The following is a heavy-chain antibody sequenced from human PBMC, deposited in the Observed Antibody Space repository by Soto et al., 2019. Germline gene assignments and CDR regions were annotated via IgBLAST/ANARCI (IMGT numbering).Heavy chain of an antibody. Sequence: GGSLRLSCAASGFTFSSYAMTCVRQAPGKGLEWVSTISGTGGNTYYADSVKGRFTISRDNSKNTVYLQMNSLRAEDTAVYYCVKAVYLLDFDYWGQGTLVTVSS. D-gene: IGHD1-20*01. CDR2: ISGTGGNT. V-gene: IGHV3-23*01. CDR3: VKAVYLLDFDY. CDR1: GFTFSSYA. J-gene: IGHJ4*02.